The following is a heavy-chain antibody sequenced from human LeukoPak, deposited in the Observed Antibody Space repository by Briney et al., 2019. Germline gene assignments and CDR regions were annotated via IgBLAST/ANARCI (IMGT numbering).Heavy chain of an antibody. V-gene: IGHV1-69*13. J-gene: IGHJ5*02. D-gene: IGHD4-17*01. CDR1: GGTFSSYA. CDR3: AIVGAAVTTFSWFDP. CDR2: IIPIFGTV. Sequence: SVKVSCKASGGTFSSYAISWVRQAPGQGLEWMGGIIPIFGTVNYAERFQGRVTITADESTSTAYMELSSLRSEDTAVYYCAIVGAAVTTFSWFDPWGQGTLVTVSS.